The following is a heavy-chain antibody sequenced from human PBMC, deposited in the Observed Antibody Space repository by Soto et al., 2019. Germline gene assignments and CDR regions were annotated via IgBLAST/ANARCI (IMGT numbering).Heavy chain of an antibody. CDR1: GYTLTSYG. CDR3: ARGIWSSSFEYFQH. CDR2: MNPNSGNT. D-gene: IGHD6-6*01. Sequence: EASVTVSDKASGYTLTSYGMNSVRQATGQGLEWMGWMNPNSGNTGYAQKFQGRVTMTRNTSISTAYMELSSLRSEDTAVYYCARGIWSSSFEYFQHWGQGTLVTVSS. V-gene: IGHV1-8*01. J-gene: IGHJ1*01.